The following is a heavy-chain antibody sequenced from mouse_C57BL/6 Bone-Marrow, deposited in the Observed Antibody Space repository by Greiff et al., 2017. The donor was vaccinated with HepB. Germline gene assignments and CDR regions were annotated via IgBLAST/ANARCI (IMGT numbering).Heavy chain of an antibody. CDR3: TRGGDDYGSSPFDY. CDR2: IDPETGGT. CDR1: GYTFTDYE. Sequence: QVQLQQSGAELVRPGASVTLSCKASGYTFTDYEMHWVKQTPVHGLEWIGAIDPETGGTAYNQKFKGKAILTADKSSSTAYMELRSLTSEDSAVYYCTRGGDDYGSSPFDYWGQGTTLTVSS. J-gene: IGHJ2*01. D-gene: IGHD1-1*01. V-gene: IGHV1-15*01.